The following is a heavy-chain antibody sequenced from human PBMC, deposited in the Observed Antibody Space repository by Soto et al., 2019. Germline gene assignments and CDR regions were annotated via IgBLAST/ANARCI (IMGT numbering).Heavy chain of an antibody. D-gene: IGHD6-6*01. V-gene: IGHV3-23*01. J-gene: IGHJ4*02. Sequence: GGSLRLSCAASGFRFSNYAMNWVRQAPGKGLEWVAAISAGGSNTNYADSVKGRFTISSDNSKNTLYLQMNGLRADDTAVYYCAKEYSTSLHYGGQGPPVTVPS. CDR3: AKEYSTSLHY. CDR1: GFRFSNYA. CDR2: ISAGGSNT.